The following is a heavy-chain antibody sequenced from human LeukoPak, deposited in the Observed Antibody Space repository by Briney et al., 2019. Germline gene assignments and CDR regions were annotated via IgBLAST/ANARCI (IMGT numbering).Heavy chain of an antibody. CDR3: AELGITMIGGV. CDR1: GFTVSSNY. D-gene: IGHD3-10*02. Sequence: GGSLRLSCAASGFTVSSNYMSWVRQAPGKGLEWVSVIYSGGSTYYADSVKGRFTISRDNARNSLYLQMNSLRAEDTAVYYCAELGITMIGGVWGKGTTVTISS. J-gene: IGHJ6*04. V-gene: IGHV3-53*01. CDR2: IYSGGST.